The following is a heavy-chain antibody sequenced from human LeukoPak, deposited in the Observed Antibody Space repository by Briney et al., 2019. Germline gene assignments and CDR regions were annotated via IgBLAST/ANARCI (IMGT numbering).Heavy chain of an antibody. V-gene: IGHV3-23*01. CDR3: AKNGDRGAYCSGGTCYPYYYYYMDV. D-gene: IGHD2-15*01. J-gene: IGHJ6*03. CDR1: GFTFRSYW. CDR2: ISTTGGTT. Sequence: QPGGSLRLSCAASGFTFRSYWMHWVRLPPGRGLEWVSAISTTGGTTYYADSVRGRFTISRDNSRNTLYLQMNSLRAEDTAIYYCAKNGDRGAYCSGGTCYPYYYYYMDVWGKGTTVTISS.